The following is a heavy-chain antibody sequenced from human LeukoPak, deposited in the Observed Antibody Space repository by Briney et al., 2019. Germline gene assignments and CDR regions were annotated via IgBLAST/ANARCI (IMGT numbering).Heavy chain of an antibody. CDR3: AKGPYYYDSSAYHYGAFDI. D-gene: IGHD3-22*01. CDR1: GFTFSSYS. CDR2: ISSSSSTI. Sequence: PGGSLRLSCAASGFTFSSYSMNWVRQAPGKGREWVSYISSSSSTIYYADSVKGRFTISRDNAKNSLYLQMNSLRAEDTAVYYCAKGPYYYDSSAYHYGAFDIWGQGTMVTVSS. J-gene: IGHJ3*02. V-gene: IGHV3-48*01.